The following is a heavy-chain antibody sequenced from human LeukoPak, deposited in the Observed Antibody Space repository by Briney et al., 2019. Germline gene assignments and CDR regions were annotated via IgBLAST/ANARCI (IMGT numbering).Heavy chain of an antibody. J-gene: IGHJ3*02. CDR1: GGSISSGDYS. V-gene: IGHV4-30-2*01. CDR3: ARKDCSTTSCYAPDAFDI. CDR2: IYHTGST. Sequence: SGTLSLTCTVSGGSISSGDYSWSWIRQPPGKGLEWIGYIYHTGSTYYNPSLKSRVTISVDRSKNEFSLKLNSVTAAETAVYYCARKDCSTTSCYAPDAFDIWGQGTMVTVSS. D-gene: IGHD2-2*01.